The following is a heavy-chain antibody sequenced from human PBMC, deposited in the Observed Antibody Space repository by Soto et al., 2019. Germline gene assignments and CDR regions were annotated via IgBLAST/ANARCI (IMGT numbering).Heavy chain of an antibody. Sequence: GASVKVSCKACGYTFTGYYMHWVLQAPGQGLEWMGWINPNSGGTNYAQKFQGRVTMTRDTSISTAYMELSRLRSDDTAVYYCARGGGAARYHHYRLAVSGQRTTVTVSS. CDR3: ARGGGAARYHHYRLAV. D-gene: IGHD3-16*01. V-gene: IGHV1-2*02. CDR1: GYTFTGYY. J-gene: IGHJ6*02. CDR2: INPNSGGT.